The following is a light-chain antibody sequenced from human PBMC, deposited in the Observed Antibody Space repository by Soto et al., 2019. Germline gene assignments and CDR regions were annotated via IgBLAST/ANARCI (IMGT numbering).Light chain of an antibody. Sequence: DVVMTQSPLSLPVTLGQPASISCRSSQSLVYSDGNTYLSWFQQRPGQSPRRLIYKVPNRDSGVPDRFSGSGSVTDFTLKISRVEAEDVGVYYCLQGAHWPLTFGGGTKVEIK. J-gene: IGKJ4*01. CDR2: KVP. CDR1: QSLVYSDGNTY. V-gene: IGKV2-30*01. CDR3: LQGAHWPLT.